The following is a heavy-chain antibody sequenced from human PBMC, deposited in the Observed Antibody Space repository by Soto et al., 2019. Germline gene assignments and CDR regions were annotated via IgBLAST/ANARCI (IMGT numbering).Heavy chain of an antibody. V-gene: IGHV3-23*01. D-gene: IGHD3-3*01. CDR1: GFTFCSYA. Sequence: PGGSLRLSCAASGFTFCSYAVSWVRQAPGKGLEWVSAISGSGGSTYYADSVKGRFTISRDNSKNTLYLQMNSLRAEDTAVYYCAKDVLRFLEWLGTEYWFDPWGQGTLVTVSS. J-gene: IGHJ5*02. CDR2: ISGSGGST. CDR3: AKDVLRFLEWLGTEYWFDP.